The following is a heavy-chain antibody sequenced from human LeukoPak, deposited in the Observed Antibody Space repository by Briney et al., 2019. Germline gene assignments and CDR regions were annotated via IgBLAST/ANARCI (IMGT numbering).Heavy chain of an antibody. J-gene: IGHJ4*02. V-gene: IGHV4-34*01. D-gene: IGHD3-22*01. CDR2: INHSGST. Sequence: SETLSLTCTVSGGSISSYYWSWIRQPPGKGLEWIGEINHSGSTNYNPSLKSRVTISVDTSKNQFSLKLSSVTAADTAVYYCARFGSSGYSDYWGQGTLVTVSS. CDR1: GGSISSYY. CDR3: ARFGSSGYSDY.